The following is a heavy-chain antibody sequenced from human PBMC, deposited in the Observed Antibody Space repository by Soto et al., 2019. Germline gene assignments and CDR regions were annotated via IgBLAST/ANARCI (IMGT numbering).Heavy chain of an antibody. D-gene: IGHD1-26*01. V-gene: IGHV2-70*01. CDR2: IDWDDDK. J-gene: IGHJ6*02. CDR3: ARTLGYSGSYPNYYYYGMDV. Sequence: SGPTLVNPPQTLTLTCTFSGFSLSTSGMCVSWIRQPPGKALEWLALIDWDDDKYYSTSLKTGLTISKDTSKNQVVLTMTNMDPVDTATYYCARTLGYSGSYPNYYYYGMDVWGQGTTVTVSS. CDR1: GFSLSTSGMC.